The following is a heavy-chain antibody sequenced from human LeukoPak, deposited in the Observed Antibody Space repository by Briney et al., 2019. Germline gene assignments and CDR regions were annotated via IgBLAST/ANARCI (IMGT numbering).Heavy chain of an antibody. Sequence: ASVKVSCKASGYTFTSYGISWVRQAPGQGLEWMGWISAYNGNTNYAQKLQGRVTMTTDTSTSTAYMELRSLRSDDTAVYYCARDREYSSSHYYYGMDVWGQGTTVTVS. J-gene: IGHJ6*02. CDR3: ARDREYSSSHYYYGMDV. CDR2: ISAYNGNT. V-gene: IGHV1-18*01. CDR1: GYTFTSYG. D-gene: IGHD6-6*01.